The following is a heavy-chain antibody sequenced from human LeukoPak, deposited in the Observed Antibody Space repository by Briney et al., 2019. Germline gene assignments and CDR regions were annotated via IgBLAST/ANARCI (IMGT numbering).Heavy chain of an antibody. J-gene: IGHJ3*02. CDR1: GYSFTSYW. V-gene: IGHV5-51*01. Sequence: GXXLKISCQGSGYSFTSYWIGWVRQLPGKGLEWMGIIYPGDSDTRYSPSFQGQVTISADKSISTAYLQWSSLKASDTAMYYCARLDFEDAFDIWGQGTMVTVSS. CDR3: ARLDFEDAFDI. CDR2: IYPGDSDT. D-gene: IGHD3/OR15-3a*01.